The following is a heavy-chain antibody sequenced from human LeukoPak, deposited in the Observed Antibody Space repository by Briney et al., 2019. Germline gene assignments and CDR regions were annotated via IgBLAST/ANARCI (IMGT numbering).Heavy chain of an antibody. CDR1: GYTFTSYD. CDR2: MNPNSGNT. V-gene: IGHV1-8*01. CDR3: ARAGVYDFWSGSKHPFDY. J-gene: IGHJ4*02. D-gene: IGHD3-3*01. Sequence: ASVKVSCKASGYTFTSYDINWVRQATGQGLEWMGWMNPNSGNTGYAQKFQGRVTITRNTSISTAYMELSSLRSEDTAVYYCARAGVYDFWSGSKHPFDYWGQGTLVTVSS.